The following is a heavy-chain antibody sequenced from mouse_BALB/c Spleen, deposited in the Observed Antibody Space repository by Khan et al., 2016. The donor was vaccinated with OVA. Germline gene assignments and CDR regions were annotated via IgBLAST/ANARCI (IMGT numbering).Heavy chain of an antibody. V-gene: IGHV1S137*01. J-gene: IGHJ2*01. CDR1: GYTFTDYS. Sequence: QVQLKESGAELVRPGVSVKISCKGSGYTFTDYSIYWVKQSHAKSLEWIGNICTCYGDVNYSQMFKDKATMTVDTSSSTAYMQLDRLTSEDSAVYFCARGGSDNRSDYWGQGTILTVSS. CDR3: ARGGSDNRSDY. CDR2: ICTCYGDV. D-gene: IGHD2-14*01.